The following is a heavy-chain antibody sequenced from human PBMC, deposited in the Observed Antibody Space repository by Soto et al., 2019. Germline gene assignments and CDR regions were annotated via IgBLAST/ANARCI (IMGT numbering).Heavy chain of an antibody. CDR1: GYTFTSYD. J-gene: IGHJ4*02. Sequence: QVQLVQSGAEVKKPGASVKVSCKASGYTFTSYDINWVRQATGQGLEWMGWMNPNSGNTGYAQKLQCRVTMTRDTAMSTAYMELISLRSEDTAVYYCARERGASSAFEYWGQGTLVTVSS. D-gene: IGHD6-19*01. CDR2: MNPNSGNT. V-gene: IGHV1-8*01. CDR3: ARERGASSAFEY.